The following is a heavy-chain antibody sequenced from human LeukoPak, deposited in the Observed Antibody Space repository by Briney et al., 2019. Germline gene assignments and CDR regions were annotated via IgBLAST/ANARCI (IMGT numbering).Heavy chain of an antibody. CDR3: ARDLSGYDYVWGSYRYDYYMDV. Sequence: GSLRLSCAASGFTFSSYSMNWVRQAPGKGLEWIGRIYTSGSTNYNPSLKSRVTISVDTSKNQFSLKLSSVTAADTAVYYCARDLSGYDYVWGSYRYDYYMDVWGKGTTVTVSS. J-gene: IGHJ6*03. D-gene: IGHD3-16*02. CDR1: GFTFSSYS. CDR2: IYTSGST. V-gene: IGHV4-4*08.